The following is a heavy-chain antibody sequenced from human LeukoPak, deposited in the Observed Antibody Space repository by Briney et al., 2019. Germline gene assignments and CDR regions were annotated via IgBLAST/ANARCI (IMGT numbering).Heavy chain of an antibody. J-gene: IGHJ5*02. V-gene: IGHV4-59*01. Sequence: SETLSLTCTVSGGSISSFYWTWIRQPPGKGLEWIGYLYYSGSTNYNPSLKSRVTISIDTSKNQFSLKLSSVTAADTAVYYCARDLAAAGTIDPWGQGTLVTVSS. CDR2: LYYSGST. CDR1: GGSISSFY. CDR3: ARDLAAAGTIDP. D-gene: IGHD6-13*01.